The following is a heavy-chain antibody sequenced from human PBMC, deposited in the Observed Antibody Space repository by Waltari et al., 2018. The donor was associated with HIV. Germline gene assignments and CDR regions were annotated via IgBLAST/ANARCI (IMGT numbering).Heavy chain of an antibody. V-gene: IGHV3-23*01. D-gene: IGHD3-16*01. J-gene: IGHJ2*01. CDR1: GFTFSSYA. CDR2: ISAGGVST. Sequence: EVQLLESGGGLVQPGGSLRLSCAASGFTFSSYAMRWVGQAPGKGLEWVSAISAGGVSTYYADSVKGRFTISRDNSKNTVYLQMNSLRGEDTAVYYCARDLGGYWYFDLWGRGTLVTVSS. CDR3: ARDLGGYWYFDL.